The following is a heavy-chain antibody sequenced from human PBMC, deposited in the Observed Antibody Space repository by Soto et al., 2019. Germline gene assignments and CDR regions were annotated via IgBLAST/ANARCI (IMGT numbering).Heavy chain of an antibody. CDR2: INHSGST. J-gene: IGHJ6*02. Sequence: QVQLQQWGAGLLKPSETLSLTCAVYGGSFSGYYWSWIRQPPGQGLEWIGEINHSGSTNYNPSLKSRATLSVETSKNQFSLKLSSVPAADAAVYYCARGKWVGAIPYYYYVMDVWGQGNTVNVSS. V-gene: IGHV4-34*01. CDR1: GGSFSGYY. D-gene: IGHD2-21*01. CDR3: ARGKWVGAIPYYYYVMDV.